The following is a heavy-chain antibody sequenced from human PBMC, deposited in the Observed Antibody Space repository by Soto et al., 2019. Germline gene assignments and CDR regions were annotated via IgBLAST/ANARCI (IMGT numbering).Heavy chain of an antibody. D-gene: IGHD1-26*01. V-gene: IGHV4-30-2*01. J-gene: IGHJ4*02. CDR1: GGSISSGGYS. Sequence: QLQLQESGSGLVKPSQTLSLTCAVSGGSISSGGYSWSWIRQPPGKGLEWLGYIYHSGSTYCNPSLKSRVIISVDRSKHQFSLKLSSVTAADTAVYYCAAGGGLSRYYSGQGTLVTVSS. CDR2: IYHSGST. CDR3: AAGGGLSRYY.